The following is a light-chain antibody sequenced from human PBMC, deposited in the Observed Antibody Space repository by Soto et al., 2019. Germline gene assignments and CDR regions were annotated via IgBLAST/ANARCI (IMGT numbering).Light chain of an antibody. CDR3: QQANSFPWT. Sequence: TXXXWASQDISGWLAWFQQKPGKAPNLLIYAASILQSGVPSRFSGSGSGTDFTLTITYLQPEDFATYYCQQANSFPWTFGQGTKVDIK. CDR1: QDISGW. CDR2: AAS. J-gene: IGKJ1*01. V-gene: IGKV1D-12*01.